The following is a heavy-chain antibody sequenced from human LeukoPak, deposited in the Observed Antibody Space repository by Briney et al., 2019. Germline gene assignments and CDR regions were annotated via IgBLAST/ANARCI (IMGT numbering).Heavy chain of an antibody. J-gene: IGHJ4*02. Sequence: PGGSLRLSCAASGFTFDDYGMSWVRQAPGKGLEWVSGINWNGGSTGYADSVKGRFTISRDNAKNSLYLQMNSLRAEDTALYYCARDRYADYYDSSGYYPYWGQGALVTVSS. CDR2: INWNGGST. CDR1: GFTFDDYG. D-gene: IGHD3-22*01. CDR3: ARDRYADYYDSSGYYPY. V-gene: IGHV3-20*04.